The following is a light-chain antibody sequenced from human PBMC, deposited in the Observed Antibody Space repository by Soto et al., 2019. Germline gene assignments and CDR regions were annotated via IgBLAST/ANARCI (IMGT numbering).Light chain of an antibody. CDR2: SAS. V-gene: IGKV1-17*02. Sequence: DLQMTQSPSSLSASVGDRVIITCRASQGIRNDLAWYQQKPGKAPKRLIYSASSLQSGVPSRFSGSGSGAEFTLTISNLQPEDSATYYCLQHNIYPRTFGQGTKVEIK. CDR1: QGIRND. J-gene: IGKJ1*01. CDR3: LQHNIYPRT.